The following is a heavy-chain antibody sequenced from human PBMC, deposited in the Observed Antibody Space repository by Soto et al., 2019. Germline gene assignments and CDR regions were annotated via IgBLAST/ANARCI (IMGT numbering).Heavy chain of an antibody. CDR3: ANPPLDHDTYCSGGSCYLT. J-gene: IGHJ4*02. Sequence: GGSLRLSCAASGFTFSSYAMSWVRQAPGKGLEWVSAISGSGGSTYYADSVKGRFTISRDNSKNTLYLQMNSLRAEDTAVYYCANPPLDHDTYCSGGSCYLTWGQGTLVTVSS. D-gene: IGHD2-15*01. V-gene: IGHV3-23*01. CDR1: GFTFSSYA. CDR2: ISGSGGST.